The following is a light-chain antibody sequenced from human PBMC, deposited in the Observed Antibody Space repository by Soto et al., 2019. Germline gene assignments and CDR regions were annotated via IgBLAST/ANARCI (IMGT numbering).Light chain of an antibody. Sequence: EIVLTQSPGTLSLSPGEGATLSCRASQSVSSRWLVWYQQKPGQAPRLLIYGASSTATGIPDRFSGSVSGTDFTLTISRLEPEDFAVYYCQQYGSSTNTFGQGTKVEMK. CDR2: GAS. CDR1: QSVSSRW. CDR3: QQYGSSTNT. J-gene: IGKJ2*01. V-gene: IGKV3-20*01.